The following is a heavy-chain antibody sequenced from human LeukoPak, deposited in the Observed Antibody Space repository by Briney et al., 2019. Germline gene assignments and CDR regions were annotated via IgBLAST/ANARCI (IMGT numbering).Heavy chain of an antibody. CDR1: GEASFSSYY. D-gene: IGHD3-22*01. Sequence: SETLSLTSAVYGEASFSSYYWGWIRQTPGGGLEWIGEINHSGYTNYNPSLKSRVTLSIDTSKNQFSLRLTSVTAADPAVFYCSRQVVGNDYWGQGTLVTVSS. V-gene: IGHV4-34*01. CDR3: SRQVVGNDY. J-gene: IGHJ4*02. CDR2: INHSGYT.